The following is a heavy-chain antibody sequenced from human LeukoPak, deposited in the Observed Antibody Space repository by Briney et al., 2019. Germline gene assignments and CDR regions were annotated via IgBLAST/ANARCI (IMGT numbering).Heavy chain of an antibody. V-gene: IGHV1-69*13. Sequence: SVKVSCKASGGTFSSYAISWVRQAPGQGLEWMGGIIPIFGTANYAQKFQGRVTITADESTSTAYMELSSLRSEDTAVYYCARETLSPEGAFDIWGQGTMVTVSS. CDR1: GGTFSSYA. J-gene: IGHJ3*02. CDR3: ARETLSPEGAFDI. CDR2: IIPIFGTA.